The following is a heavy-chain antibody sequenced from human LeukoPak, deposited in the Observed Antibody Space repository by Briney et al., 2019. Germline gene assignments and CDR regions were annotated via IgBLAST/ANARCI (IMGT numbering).Heavy chain of an antibody. Sequence: PGGSLRLSCVASGFTFRSYSMNWVRQAPGKGLEWVSSISGSSSYIYYADSVKGRFTISRDNAKNSLYLQMNSLRAEDTAVYYCARDLVIVRDTNGLCPLDYWGQGTLVTVSS. D-gene: IGHD2-8*01. CDR2: ISGSSSYI. CDR1: GFTFRSYS. V-gene: IGHV3-21*01. J-gene: IGHJ4*02. CDR3: ARDLVIVRDTNGLCPLDY.